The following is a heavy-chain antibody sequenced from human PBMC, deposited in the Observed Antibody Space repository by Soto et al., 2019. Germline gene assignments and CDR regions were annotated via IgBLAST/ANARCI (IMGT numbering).Heavy chain of an antibody. V-gene: IGHV4-59*01. CDR1: GDYIRSYY. CDR3: ATQRLFTSGWYDWFDS. CDR2: IYSSGNT. J-gene: IGHJ5*01. Sequence: ETKSLTCTVSGDYIRSYYWTRIRKNTGKGLEWIGSIYSSGNTIHNPSLKSRVTISVDTSKNQFSLKLSSVTAADTAVYYCATQRLFTSGWYDWFDSWGQGTLVTVS. D-gene: IGHD6-19*01.